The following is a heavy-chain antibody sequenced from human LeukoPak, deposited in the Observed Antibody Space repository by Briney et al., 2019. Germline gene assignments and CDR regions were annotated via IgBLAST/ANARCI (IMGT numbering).Heavy chain of an antibody. CDR3: TTEVPRIAVAGTSDY. Sequence: GGSLRLSCAASGFTFSNAWMSWVRQAPGKGLEGVGRIKSKTDGGTTDYAAPVKGRFTISRDDSKNTLHLQMNSLKTEDTAVYYCTTEVPRIAVAGTSDYWGQGTLVTVSS. V-gene: IGHV3-15*01. D-gene: IGHD6-19*01. CDR2: IKSKTDGGTT. J-gene: IGHJ4*02. CDR1: GFTFSNAW.